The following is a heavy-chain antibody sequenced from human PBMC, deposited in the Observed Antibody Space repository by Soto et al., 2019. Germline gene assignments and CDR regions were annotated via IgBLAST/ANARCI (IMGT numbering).Heavy chain of an antibody. D-gene: IGHD1-1*01. Sequence: EVQVVESGGGLVKPGGSLRLSCTASGFTFSNYNMNWVRQAPGKGLEWVSSISGSSTYIYYADSVKGRFTISRDNAKNSLYLQMNGLRAEDTAVYYCARDTGLEQNALDMWGQGTMVTVSS. J-gene: IGHJ3*02. V-gene: IGHV3-21*01. CDR1: GFTFSNYN. CDR3: ARDTGLEQNALDM. CDR2: ISGSSTYI.